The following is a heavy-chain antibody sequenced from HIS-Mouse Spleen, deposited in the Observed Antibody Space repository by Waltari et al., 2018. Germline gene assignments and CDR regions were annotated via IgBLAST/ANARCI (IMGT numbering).Heavy chain of an antibody. CDR2: IYYSGST. CDR3: AREIPYSSSWYDWYFDL. D-gene: IGHD6-13*01. Sequence: QLQLQESGPGLVKPSETLSLTCTVSGGSISSRCYYWGWIRQPPGKALEWIGSIYYSGSTYYNPSLKSRVTISVDTSKNQFSLKLSSVTAADTAVYYCAREIPYSSSWYDWYFDLWGRGTLVTVSS. J-gene: IGHJ2*01. CDR1: GGSISSRCYY. V-gene: IGHV4-39*07.